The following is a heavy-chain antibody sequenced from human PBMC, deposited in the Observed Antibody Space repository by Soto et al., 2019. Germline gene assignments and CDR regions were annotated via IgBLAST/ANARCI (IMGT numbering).Heavy chain of an antibody. D-gene: IGHD6-13*01. CDR1: GGSISSGGYY. CDR3: ARDRRGTYSSSWYYYYYGMDV. CDR2: IHYSGST. Sequence: QVQLQESGPGLVKPSQTLSLTCTVSGGSISSGGYYRSWIRQHPGKGLEWIGYIHYSGSTYYNPALKSRVTRSVDTSKNQFSLKLGSVTAADTAVYYCARDRRGTYSSSWYYYYYGMDVWGQGTTVTVSS. V-gene: IGHV4-31*03. J-gene: IGHJ6*02.